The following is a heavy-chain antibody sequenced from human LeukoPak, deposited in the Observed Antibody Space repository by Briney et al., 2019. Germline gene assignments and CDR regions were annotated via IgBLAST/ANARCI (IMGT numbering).Heavy chain of an antibody. CDR2: INHSGST. V-gene: IGHV4-34*01. Sequence: SETLSLTCAVYGGPFSGYYWSWIRQPPGKGLEWIGEINHSGSTNYNPSLKSRVTISVDTSKNQFSLKLSSVTAADTAVYYCARHSPYDYVWGSYRYHYYFDYWGQGTLVTVSS. CDR1: GGPFSGYY. CDR3: ARHSPYDYVWGSYRYHYYFDY. D-gene: IGHD3-16*02. J-gene: IGHJ4*02.